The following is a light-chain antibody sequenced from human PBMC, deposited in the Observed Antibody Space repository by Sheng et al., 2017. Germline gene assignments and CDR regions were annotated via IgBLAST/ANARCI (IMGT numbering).Light chain of an antibody. V-gene: IGKV3-15*01. Sequence: TVMTQSPATLSVSLGERVALSCRASQSVKNNLAWYQQKPDQAPRLLIYDADTRATGVPARFSGSGSGTEFTLTISSLQSEDFGFYYCQQYYDWPPWTFGQGTKLEIK. CDR2: DAD. CDR3: QQYYDWPPWT. J-gene: IGKJ1*01. CDR1: QSVKNN.